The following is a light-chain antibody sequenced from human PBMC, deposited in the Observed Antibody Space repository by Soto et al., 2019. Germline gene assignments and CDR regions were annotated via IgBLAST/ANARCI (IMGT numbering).Light chain of an antibody. V-gene: IGKV3-11*01. CDR3: QQRSYWIT. CDR1: QSVSRY. Sequence: EIVFTQSPATLSLSPGERATLSCRASQSVSRYLAWYQQKPGQAPRLLMYDTSIRATGTPARFSGSGSGTDFTLTISSLEPEDFAVYYCQQRSYWITFGQGTRLEIK. CDR2: DTS. J-gene: IGKJ5*01.